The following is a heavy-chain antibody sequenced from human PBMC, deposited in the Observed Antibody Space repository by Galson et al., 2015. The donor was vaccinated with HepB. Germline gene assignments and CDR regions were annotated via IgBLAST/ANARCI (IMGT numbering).Heavy chain of an antibody. CDR3: ACRVAAGGLFEF. D-gene: IGHD2-15*01. J-gene: IGHJ4*02. Sequence: SVKVSCKASGYTSSDYAMHWVRQAPGQRLERMGWINGGNGNTDYSQNFRGRVAITRDTSANTAYMELSSLRSEDTAVYYCACRVAAGGLFEFWGQGTLVTVSS. CDR2: INGGNGNT. CDR1: GYTSSDYA. V-gene: IGHV1-3*01.